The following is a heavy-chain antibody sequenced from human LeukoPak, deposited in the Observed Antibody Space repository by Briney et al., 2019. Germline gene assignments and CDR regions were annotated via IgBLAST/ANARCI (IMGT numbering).Heavy chain of an antibody. CDR2: VYPGDSDT. D-gene: IGHD5-18*01. CDR1: GDSFNTYW. J-gene: IGHJ4*02. Sequence: GESLKISCKGSGDSFNTYWIGWVHQMPGKGLEWMGLVYPGDSDTRYSPSFQGQVAFSADKSISTAYLQWSSLKASDTAIYYCVRHGGYTSSAVSDYWGQGTLVTVSS. V-gene: IGHV5-51*07. CDR3: VRHGGYTSSAVSDY.